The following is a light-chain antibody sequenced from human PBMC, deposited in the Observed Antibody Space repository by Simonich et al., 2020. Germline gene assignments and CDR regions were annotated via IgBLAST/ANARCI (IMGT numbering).Light chain of an antibody. CDR1: QSVSSSY. Sequence: IVLPQSPGTLSLSPGERAPLSCRASQSVSSSYLAWYQQKPGQAPRLLIYGASSRATGIPYRFSGSGSGTDCTLTISRLEAENVSVGGGGGGGGGGGGGFGQGTKLEIK. CDR2: GAS. J-gene: IGKJ2*01. CDR3: GGGGGGGGGG. V-gene: IGKV3-20*01.